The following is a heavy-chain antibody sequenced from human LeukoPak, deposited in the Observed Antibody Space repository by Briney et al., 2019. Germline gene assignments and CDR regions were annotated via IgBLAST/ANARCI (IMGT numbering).Heavy chain of an antibody. D-gene: IGHD2-21*02. CDR3: AYCGGDCYSSDY. Sequence: GGSLRLSCAASGFTFSSYGMSWVRQAPGKGLEWVSAISGGGGSTYYADSVKGRFTISRDNSKNTLYLQMNSLRAEDTAVYYCAYCGGDCYSSDYWGQGTLVTVSS. J-gene: IGHJ4*02. CDR2: ISGGGGST. V-gene: IGHV3-23*01. CDR1: GFTFSSYG.